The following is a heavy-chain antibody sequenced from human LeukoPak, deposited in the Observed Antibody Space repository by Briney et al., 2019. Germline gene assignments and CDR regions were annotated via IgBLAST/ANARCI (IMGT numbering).Heavy chain of an antibody. CDR2: IWYDGSNK. Sequence: GGSLRLSCAASGFTFSSYGMYWVRQAPGKGLEWVAVIWYDGSNKYYADSVQGRFTISRDNSKNTLYLQMNSLRVEDTAVYYCARVSDDYVWGTVDYWGQGTLVTVSS. D-gene: IGHD3-16*01. CDR3: ARVSDDYVWGTVDY. V-gene: IGHV3-33*01. CDR1: GFTFSSYG. J-gene: IGHJ4*02.